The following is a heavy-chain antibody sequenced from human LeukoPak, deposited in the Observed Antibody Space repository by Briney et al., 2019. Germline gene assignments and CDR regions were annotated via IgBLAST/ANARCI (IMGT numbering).Heavy chain of an antibody. CDR1: EFTLKIYP. CDR3: AREGVQTTVDAFDI. Sequence: PGGSLRLSCAASEFTLKIYPMHCVRQAPGEGLEWLSVISHDGSDKNNADSVKGRFIISRDNSKNTIYLQLNSLRPEDTAMYYCAREGVQTTVDAFDIWGLGTMVIVSS. D-gene: IGHD4-17*01. CDR2: ISHDGSDK. V-gene: IGHV3-30*04. J-gene: IGHJ3*02.